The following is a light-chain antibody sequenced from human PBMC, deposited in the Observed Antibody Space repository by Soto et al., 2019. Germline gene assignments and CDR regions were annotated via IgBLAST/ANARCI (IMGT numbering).Light chain of an antibody. V-gene: IGKV1-5*01. CDR2: DAS. CDR1: QSISSW. Sequence: DIQMTQSPSTLSASVGDRVTITCRASQSISSWLAWYQQKPGKAPKLLLYDASSLESGVPSRFSGSGSGTEFTLTISSLQPDDFATYYCQQYNSYSPAITFGQGTRLEIK. CDR3: QQYNSYSPAIT. J-gene: IGKJ5*01.